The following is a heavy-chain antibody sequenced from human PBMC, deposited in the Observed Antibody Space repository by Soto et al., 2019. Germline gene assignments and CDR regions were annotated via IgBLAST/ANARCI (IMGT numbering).Heavy chain of an antibody. D-gene: IGHD3-3*01. Sequence: GGSLRLSCAASGFTFSSYAMSWVRQAPGKGLEWVSAISGSGGSTYYADSVKGRFTISRDNSKNTLYLQMNSLRAEDTAVYYCAKDSLTIFGVVPPDYYGMDVWGQGTTVTVSS. J-gene: IGHJ6*02. CDR1: GFTFSSYA. CDR2: ISGSGGST. CDR3: AKDSLTIFGVVPPDYYGMDV. V-gene: IGHV3-23*01.